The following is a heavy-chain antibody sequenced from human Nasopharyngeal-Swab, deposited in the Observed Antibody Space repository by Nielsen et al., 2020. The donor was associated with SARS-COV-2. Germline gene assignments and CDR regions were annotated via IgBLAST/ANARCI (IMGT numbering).Heavy chain of an antibody. CDR1: GYTLTELS. CDR3: ARDPGYGEKKGNGMDV. J-gene: IGHJ6*02. CDR2: FDPEDGET. D-gene: IGHD4-17*01. Sequence: ASVKVSCKVSGYTLTELSMHWVRQAPGKGLEWMGGFDPEDGETIYAQKFQGRVTMTRDTSISTAYMELSRLRSDDTAVYYCARDPGYGEKKGNGMDVWGQGTTVTVSS. V-gene: IGHV1-24*01.